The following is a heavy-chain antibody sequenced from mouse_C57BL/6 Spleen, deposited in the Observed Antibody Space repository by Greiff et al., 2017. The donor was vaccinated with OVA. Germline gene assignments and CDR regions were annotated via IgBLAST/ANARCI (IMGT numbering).Heavy chain of an antibody. J-gene: IGHJ1*03. Sequence: QVHVKQPGAELVKPGASVKMSCKASGYTFTSYWITWVKQRPGQGLEWIGDIYPGSGSTNYNEKFKSKATLTVDTSSSTAYMQLSSLTSEDSAVYYCARDYGNPYWYFDVWGTGTTVTVSS. D-gene: IGHD2-1*01. CDR2: IYPGSGST. CDR1: GYTFTSYW. CDR3: ARDYGNPYWYFDV. V-gene: IGHV1-55*01.